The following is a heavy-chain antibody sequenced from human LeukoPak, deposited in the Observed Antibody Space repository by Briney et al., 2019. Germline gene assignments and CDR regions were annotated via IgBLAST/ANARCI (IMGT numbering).Heavy chain of an antibody. J-gene: IGHJ4*02. CDR1: GFTFSTSS. V-gene: IGHV3-48*01. D-gene: IGHD3-10*01. Sequence: GGSLRLSCAASGFTFSTSSMNWVRQAPGRGLEWVSYISSSSSTIYYADSVKGRFTISRDNSKNMLYLQMNSLRAEDTAVYYCAKPYYYGSRSYMDYWGQGTLVTVSS. CDR2: ISSSSSTI. CDR3: AKPYYYGSRSYMDY.